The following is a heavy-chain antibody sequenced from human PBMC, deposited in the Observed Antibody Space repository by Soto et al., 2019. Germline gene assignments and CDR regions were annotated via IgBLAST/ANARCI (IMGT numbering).Heavy chain of an antibody. J-gene: IGHJ4*02. CDR1: GGTLNTYT. V-gene: IGHV1-69*08. D-gene: IGHD5-18*01. CDR2: ILPFLGTT. Sequence: QLQLVQSGAAVKKPGSSVKVSCKASGGTLNTYTISWVRQAPGQGLEWMGSILPFLGTTNYAGKFQGRVTINADQSTSTLELSSLRSEDTAVYFCARDVTAMEALYYYDTWGQGTLVTVSS. CDR3: ARDVTAMEALYYYDT.